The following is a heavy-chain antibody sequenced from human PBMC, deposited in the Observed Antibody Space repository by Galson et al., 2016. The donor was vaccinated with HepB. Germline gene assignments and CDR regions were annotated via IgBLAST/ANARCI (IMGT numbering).Heavy chain of an antibody. D-gene: IGHD3-22*01. CDR2: ISWNSDNI. Sequence: SLRLSCAASGFTFNDYAMHWVRQAPGKGLEWVSSISWNSDNIVYADSVKGRFTISRDNAKNSLYLQMNSLRAEDTALYYCAKDSGDDSNGYWEGWGQGTLVTVSS. CDR1: GFTFNDYA. V-gene: IGHV3-9*01. J-gene: IGHJ4*02. CDR3: AKDSGDDSNGYWEG.